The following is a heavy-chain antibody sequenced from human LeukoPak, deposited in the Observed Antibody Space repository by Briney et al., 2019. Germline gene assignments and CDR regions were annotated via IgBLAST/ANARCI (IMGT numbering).Heavy chain of an antibody. V-gene: IGHV3-30-3*01. CDR1: GFTFSSYA. CDR2: ISYDGSNK. D-gene: IGHD5-12*01. CDR3: AREAGYSGYEYFDY. J-gene: IGHJ4*02. Sequence: GGSLRLSCAASGFTFSSYAMHWVRQAPGKGPEWVAVISYDGSNKYYADSVKGRFTISRDSSKNTPYLQMNSLRAEDTAVYYCAREAGYSGYEYFDYWGQGTLVTVSS.